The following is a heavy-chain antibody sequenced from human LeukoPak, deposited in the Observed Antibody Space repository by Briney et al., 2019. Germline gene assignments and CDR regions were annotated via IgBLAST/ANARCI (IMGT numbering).Heavy chain of an antibody. CDR2: ISDDGVKK. V-gene: IGHV3-30-3*01. CDR3: ARVWETQYYFDH. Sequence: GRSLSLSCAASGFTFSSYYIYWVRQAPAKGLEWVTFISDDGVKKYYADSVKGRFSISRDNYKKTLYLHMDSLRAEDTAVYFCARVWETQYYFDHWGQGTLVTVSS. D-gene: IGHD1-26*01. J-gene: IGHJ4*02. CDR1: GFTFSSYY.